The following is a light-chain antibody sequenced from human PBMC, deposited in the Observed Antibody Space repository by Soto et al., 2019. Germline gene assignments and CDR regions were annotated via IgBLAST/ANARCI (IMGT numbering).Light chain of an antibody. CDR2: EVS. J-gene: IGLJ2*01. Sequence: QSALTQPPSASGSPGQSVTISCTGTSSDVGAYNYVSWYQQHPGKAPKLMIFEVSKRPSGVPDRFSGSKSGNTASLTVSGLQADDEADYYCSSYPGTNNFAIFGGGTKLTVL. CDR3: SSYPGTNNFAI. V-gene: IGLV2-8*01. CDR1: SSDVGAYNY.